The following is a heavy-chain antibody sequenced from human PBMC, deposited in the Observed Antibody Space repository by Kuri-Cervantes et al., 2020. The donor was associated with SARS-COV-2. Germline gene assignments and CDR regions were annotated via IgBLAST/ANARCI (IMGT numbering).Heavy chain of an antibody. CDR2: ISAYNGNT. CDR1: GYTFTSYG. D-gene: IGHD7-27*01. J-gene: IGHJ3*02. CDR3: ARLWGTNDTFDI. V-gene: IGHV1-18*01. Sequence: SVKVSCRASGYTFTSYGISWVRQAPGQGLEWMGWISAYNGNTNYAQKLQGRVTMTSDTSTSTAYMELMSLRSDDTAVYYCARLWGTNDTFDIWGQGTMVTVSS.